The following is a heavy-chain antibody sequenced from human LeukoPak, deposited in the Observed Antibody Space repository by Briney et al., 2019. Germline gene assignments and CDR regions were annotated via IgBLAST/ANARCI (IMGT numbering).Heavy chain of an antibody. CDR1: GFTFSSYG. CDR2: IRYDGSNK. D-gene: IGHD3-22*01. Sequence: GGSLRLSCAASGFTFSSYGMHWVRQAPGKGLEWVAFIRYDGSNKYYADSVKGRFTISRDNAKNTLYLQMKSLRVEDTAVYYCARVGYDSSGYVDFDHWGQGTLVTVSS. J-gene: IGHJ4*02. CDR3: ARVGYDSSGYVDFDH. V-gene: IGHV3-30*02.